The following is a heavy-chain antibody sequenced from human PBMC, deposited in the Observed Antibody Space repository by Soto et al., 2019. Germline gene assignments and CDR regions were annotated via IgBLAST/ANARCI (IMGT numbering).Heavy chain of an antibody. CDR3: EPRGVGATKRYFDD. Sequence: QITLKESGPTLVKPTQTLTLTCTFSGFSLSTSGVGVGWIRQPPGKSLEWLALIYWDDDKRYSPSLKSRLTINKATSKHQVVLTMTNMAPVDTATYDCEPRGVGATKRYFDDWGQGTLVTVSS. D-gene: IGHD1-26*01. V-gene: IGHV2-5*02. CDR1: GFSLSTSGVG. J-gene: IGHJ4*02. CDR2: IYWDDDK.